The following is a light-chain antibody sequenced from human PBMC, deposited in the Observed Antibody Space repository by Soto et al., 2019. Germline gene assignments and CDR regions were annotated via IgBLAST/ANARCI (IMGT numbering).Light chain of an antibody. CDR2: AAS. J-gene: IGKJ2*01. CDR3: QQSYSTPPMYT. V-gene: IGKV1-39*01. CDR1: QSISSY. Sequence: DIQMTQSPSSLSASVGDRVTITCRASQSISSYLNWYHQKPGKAHKLLIYAASSLQSGVPSRFSGSGSGTDFTLTISSLKPEEFATYYCQQSYSTPPMYTFGQGTKLEIK.